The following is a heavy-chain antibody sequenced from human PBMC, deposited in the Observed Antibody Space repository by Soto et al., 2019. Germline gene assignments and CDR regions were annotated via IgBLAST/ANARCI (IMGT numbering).Heavy chain of an antibody. D-gene: IGHD6-13*01. CDR1: GFSFRDHS. V-gene: IGHV3-48*01. CDR2: IRSSTTI. Sequence: DVQLVESGGGLVQRGGSLRLSCTASGFSFRDHSMNWVRQAPGRGLEWISYIRSSTTIYYADSVKGRFTISRDNAENSLYLQMNSLRAEDTAVYFCARDLSWAFDHWGQGALVTVSS. CDR3: ARDLSWAFDH. J-gene: IGHJ4*02.